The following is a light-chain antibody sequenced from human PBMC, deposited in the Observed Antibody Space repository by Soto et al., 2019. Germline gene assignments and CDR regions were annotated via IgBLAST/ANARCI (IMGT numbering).Light chain of an antibody. J-gene: IGKJ4*02. CDR1: QSVTSSY. V-gene: IGKV3-20*01. CDR2: GAS. Sequence: EIVLTQSPGTLSLSPGERATLSCRASQSVTSSYLSWYQQKPGQAPRLLIYGASSRGTGIPDRFSGSGSGTDFTLTISRLEPEDFAVYYCQQYSNSPRTFGGGTKVEIK. CDR3: QQYSNSPRT.